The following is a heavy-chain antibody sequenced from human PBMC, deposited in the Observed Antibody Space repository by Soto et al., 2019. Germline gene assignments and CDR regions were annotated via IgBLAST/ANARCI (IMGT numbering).Heavy chain of an antibody. CDR3: ARDPPGYSGYDFHQIRYYFDY. J-gene: IGHJ4*02. CDR1: GFTFSSYG. V-gene: IGHV3-33*01. D-gene: IGHD5-12*01. Sequence: QVQLVESGGGVVQPGRSLRLSCAASGFTFSSYGMHWVRQAPGKGLEWVAVIWYDGSNKYYADSVKGRFTISRDNSKNTLYLQMNSLRAEDTAVYYCARDPPGYSGYDFHQIRYYFDYWGQGTLVTVSS. CDR2: IWYDGSNK.